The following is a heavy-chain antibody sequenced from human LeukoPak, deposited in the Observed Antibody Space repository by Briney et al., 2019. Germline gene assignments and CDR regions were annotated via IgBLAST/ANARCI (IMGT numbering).Heavy chain of an antibody. CDR1: GGTFSSYA. CDR3: ARERWLQLRGIDY. D-gene: IGHD5-24*01. V-gene: IGHV1-69*13. J-gene: IGHJ4*02. CDR2: IIPIFGTA. Sequence: ASVKVSCKASGGTFSSYAISWVRQAPGQGLEWMGGIIPIFGTANYAQKFQGRVTITADESTSTAYMELSSLRSDDTAVYYCARERWLQLRGIDYWGQGTLVTVSS.